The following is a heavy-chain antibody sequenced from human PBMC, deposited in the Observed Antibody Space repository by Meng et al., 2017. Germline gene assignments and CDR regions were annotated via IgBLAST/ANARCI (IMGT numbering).Heavy chain of an antibody. D-gene: IGHD1-26*01. CDR3: ARGSYSFDS. V-gene: IGHV6-1*01. J-gene: IGHJ4*02. Sequence: QLPPSGPGLGNPSPPLSVICAIEGDSVSCNSAAWNWIRQSPSRGLEWLGRAYYRSKWYHDYAESVKSRISTDPDTSKNQFSLQLRSVTPEDSAVYYCARGSYSFDSWGQRTLVTVSS. CDR1: GDSVSCNSAA. CDR2: AYYRSKWYH.